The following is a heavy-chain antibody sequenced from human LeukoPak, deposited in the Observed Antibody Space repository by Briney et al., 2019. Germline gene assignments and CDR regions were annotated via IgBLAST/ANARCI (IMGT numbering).Heavy chain of an antibody. Sequence: PGGSLRLSCAASGFTFSTYSMNWVRQAPGKGLEWVSSISRISSYIYYADSVKGRFTISRDNAKNSLYLQMNSLRAEDTAVYYCARDPSLSGYSYGQAEDYWGQGTLVTVSS. V-gene: IGHV3-21*04. J-gene: IGHJ4*02. D-gene: IGHD5-18*01. CDR3: ARDPSLSGYSYGQAEDY. CDR2: ISRISSYI. CDR1: GFTFSTYS.